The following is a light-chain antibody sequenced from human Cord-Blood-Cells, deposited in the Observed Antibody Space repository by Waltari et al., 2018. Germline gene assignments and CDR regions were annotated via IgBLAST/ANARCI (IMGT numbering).Light chain of an antibody. V-gene: IGLV2-23*01. Sequence: QSALAQPASVSGSPGQSIPIPCTGTSSDGGGYNLVSWYQQHPGKAPKLMIYEGSKRPAGVSNRFSGSKSGNTASLTISGLQAEDEADYYCCSYAGSSTWVFGGGTKLTVL. J-gene: IGLJ3*02. CDR1: SSDGGGYNL. CDR3: CSYAGSSTWV. CDR2: EGS.